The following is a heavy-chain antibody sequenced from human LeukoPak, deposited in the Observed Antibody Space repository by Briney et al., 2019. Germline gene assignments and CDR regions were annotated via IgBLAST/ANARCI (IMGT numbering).Heavy chain of an antibody. CDR3: ARDQGYYDFWSGYYTTQYNWFDP. J-gene: IGHJ5*02. CDR2: MNPNSGNT. V-gene: IGHV1-8*01. CDR1: GYTFTSYD. Sequence: GASVKVSSKASGYTFTSYDINWVRQATGQGLEWMGWMNPNSGNTGYAQKFQGRVTMTRNTSISTAYMELSSLRSEDTAVYYCARDQGYYDFWSGYYTTQYNWFDPWGQGTLVTVSS. D-gene: IGHD3-3*01.